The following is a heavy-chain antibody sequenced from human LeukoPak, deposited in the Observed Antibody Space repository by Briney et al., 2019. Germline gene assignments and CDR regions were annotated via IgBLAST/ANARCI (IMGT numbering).Heavy chain of an antibody. D-gene: IGHD3-10*01. V-gene: IGHV3-7*01. CDR2: IKQDGSEK. CDR3: ARANPSRYYDSGSARWKFDY. CDR1: GFTFNDYW. Sequence: AGGSLRLSCAASGFTFNDYWMSWVRQAPGKGLEWVANIKQDGSEKYYVDSVKDRFTISRDNAKNSLSLQMNTLRAEDTAVYYCARANPSRYYDSGSARWKFDYWGQGTLVTVSS. J-gene: IGHJ4*02.